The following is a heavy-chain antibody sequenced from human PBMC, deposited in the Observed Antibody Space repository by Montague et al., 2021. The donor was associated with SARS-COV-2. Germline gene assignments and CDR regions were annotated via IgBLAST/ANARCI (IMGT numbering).Heavy chain of an antibody. V-gene: IGHV6-1*01. Sequence: CAISGDSVSSNTAAWNWIRQSPSRGLEWLGRTYYRSKWHNDYAVSVKSRITINPDTSKNQFSLQLKSVTPEDTAVYYCARGWVATIPSMDNWGQGSLVIVSS. D-gene: IGHD5-12*01. CDR2: TYYRSKWHN. J-gene: IGHJ4*02. CDR3: ARGWVATIPSMDN. CDR1: GDSVSSNTAA.